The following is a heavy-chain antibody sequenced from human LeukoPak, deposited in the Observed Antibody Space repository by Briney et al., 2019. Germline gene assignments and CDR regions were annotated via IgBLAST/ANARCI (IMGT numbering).Heavy chain of an antibody. CDR1: GFTFSSYA. CDR3: ARLGPVRGSSWYRVLYFDY. D-gene: IGHD6-13*01. J-gene: IGHJ4*02. Sequence: GGSLRLSCAASGFTFSSYAMSWVRQAPGKGLEWVSAISGSGGSTYYADSVKGWFTISRDNAKNTLYLQMNSLRAEDTAVYYCARLGPVRGSSWYRVLYFDYWGQGTLVTVSS. V-gene: IGHV3-23*01. CDR2: ISGSGGST.